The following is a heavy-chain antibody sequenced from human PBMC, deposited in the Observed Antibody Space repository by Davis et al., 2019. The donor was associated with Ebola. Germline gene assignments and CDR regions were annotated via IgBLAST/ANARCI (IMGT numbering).Heavy chain of an antibody. CDR2: ISGRGGST. CDR3: ARMRALDYGDYWD. D-gene: IGHD4-17*01. J-gene: IGHJ4*02. CDR1: KFSFSDNG. Sequence: GESLKISCAASKFSFSDNGFTWVRQGPGKGLEWVASISGRGGSTYYADSVKGRFTISRDNSKNTLYLQMNSLRAEDTAVYYCARMRALDYGDYWDWGQGTLVTVSS. V-gene: IGHV3-23*01.